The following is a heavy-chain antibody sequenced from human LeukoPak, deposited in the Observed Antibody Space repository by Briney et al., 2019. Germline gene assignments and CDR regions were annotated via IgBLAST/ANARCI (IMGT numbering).Heavy chain of an antibody. CDR3: ARGPSTQYGLDV. Sequence: SETLSLTCTVSGGSLSSYYWSWIRQPPGKGLEWIGYISYSGSTNYIPSLKTRVAISVDTSKNRFSLNLSSVTAADTAVYYCARGPSTQYGLDVWGQGTTVTVSS. CDR2: ISYSGST. CDR1: GGSLSSYY. J-gene: IGHJ6*02. V-gene: IGHV4-59*01.